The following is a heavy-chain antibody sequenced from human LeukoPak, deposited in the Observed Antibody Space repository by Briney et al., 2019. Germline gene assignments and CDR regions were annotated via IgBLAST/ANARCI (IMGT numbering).Heavy chain of an antibody. CDR2: INPNSGGT. V-gene: IGHV1-2*02. J-gene: IGHJ4*01. CDR3: AGLGYGDDSGTGDY. CDR1: GYTFTGYY. Sequence: ASVKVSCKASGYTFTGYYMHWVRQAPGQGLEWMGWINPNSGGTNYAQKFQGRVTMTRDTSISTAYMELSRLRSDDTAVYYCAGLGYGDDSGTGDYWGHGTLVTVSS. D-gene: IGHD4-17*01.